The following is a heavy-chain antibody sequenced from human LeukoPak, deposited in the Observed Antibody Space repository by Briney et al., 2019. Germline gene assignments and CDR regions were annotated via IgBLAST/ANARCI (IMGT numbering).Heavy chain of an antibody. CDR3: ARRRATGIAAAGFTFDY. D-gene: IGHD6-13*01. Sequence: KPSETLSLTCTVSGGSISSSSYYWGWIRQPPGKGLEWTGSIYYSGSTYYNPPLKSRVTMSVDTSKNQFSLKRSSVTAADTAVYYYARRRATGIAAAGFTFDYWGEGTLVTVSS. V-gene: IGHV4-39*01. CDR2: IYYSGST. CDR1: GGSISSSSYY. J-gene: IGHJ4*02.